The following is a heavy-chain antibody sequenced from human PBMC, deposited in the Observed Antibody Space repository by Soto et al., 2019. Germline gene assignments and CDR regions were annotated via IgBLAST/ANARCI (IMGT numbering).Heavy chain of an antibody. V-gene: IGHV3-30*18. Sequence: QVQLVESGGGVVQPGRSLRLSCAASGFTFSSYGMHWVRQAPGKGLEWVAVISYDGSNKYYADSVKGRFTISRDNSKNTLYLQMNSLRAEETAVYYCAKGKGATAMGEDYYYYYGMDVWGQGTTVTVSS. D-gene: IGHD5-18*01. CDR1: GFTFSSYG. J-gene: IGHJ6*02. CDR2: ISYDGSNK. CDR3: AKGKGATAMGEDYYYYYGMDV.